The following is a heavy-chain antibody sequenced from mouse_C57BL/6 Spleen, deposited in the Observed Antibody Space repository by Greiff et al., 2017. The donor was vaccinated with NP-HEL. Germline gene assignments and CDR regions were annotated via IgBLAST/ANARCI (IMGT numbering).Heavy chain of an antibody. CDR1: GYTFTSYW. CDR3: SPFSTVGVKDWFAY. D-gene: IGHD2-14*01. Sequence: QVQLQQPGAELVRPGTSVKLSCKASGYTFTSYWMHWVKQRPGQGLAWIGVIDPSDSYTTYNQKFKGKATLTVDTSSSTAYMQLSSLTSGDSAVYYCSPFSTVGVKDWFAYWGQGTLVTVSA. J-gene: IGHJ3*01. V-gene: IGHV1-59*01. CDR2: IDPSDSYT.